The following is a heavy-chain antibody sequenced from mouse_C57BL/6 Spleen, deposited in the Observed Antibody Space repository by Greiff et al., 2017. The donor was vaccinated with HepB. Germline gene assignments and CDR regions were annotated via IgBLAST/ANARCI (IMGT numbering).Heavy chain of an antibody. CDR1: GFTFSSYG. CDR2: ISSGGSYT. J-gene: IGHJ1*03. Sequence: EVKLVESGGDLVKPGGSLKLSCAASGFTFSSYGMSWVRQTPDKRLEWVATISSGGSYTYYTDSVKGRFTISRDNAKNTLYLQMSSLKSEDTSMYYCARDYYGYAGYFDVWGTGTTVTVSS. V-gene: IGHV5-6*02. CDR3: ARDYYGYAGYFDV. D-gene: IGHD2-2*01.